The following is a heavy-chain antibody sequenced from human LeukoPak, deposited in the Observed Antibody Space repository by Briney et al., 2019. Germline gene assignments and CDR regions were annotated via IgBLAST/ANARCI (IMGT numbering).Heavy chain of an antibody. CDR2: IYTSGST. V-gene: IGHV4-4*07. Sequence: PSETLSLTCTVSGGSISSYYWSWIRQPPGKGLEWIGHIYTSGSTNYNPSLKSRVTMSVDTSKNQFPLKLSSATAADTAVYYCAAKTRIMVTCCRAYVYYPSDCWDQGTL. D-gene: IGHD3-16*01. J-gene: IGHJ4*02. CDR3: AAKTRIMVTCCRAYVYYPSDC. CDR1: GGSISSYY.